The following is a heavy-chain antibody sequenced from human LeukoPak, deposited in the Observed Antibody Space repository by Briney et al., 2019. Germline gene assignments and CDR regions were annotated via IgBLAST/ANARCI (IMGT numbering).Heavy chain of an antibody. CDR1: GFTFSSYA. CDR3: AGDPRYGSGSYYYYYYYMDV. J-gene: IGHJ6*03. Sequence: PGGSLRLSCAASGFTFSSYAMHWVRQAPGKGLEWVAVISYDGSNKHYADSVKGRFTISRDNSKNTLYLQMNSLRAEDTAVYYCAGDPRYGSGSYYYYYYYMDVWGKGTTVTVSS. D-gene: IGHD3-10*01. V-gene: IGHV3-30*04. CDR2: ISYDGSNK.